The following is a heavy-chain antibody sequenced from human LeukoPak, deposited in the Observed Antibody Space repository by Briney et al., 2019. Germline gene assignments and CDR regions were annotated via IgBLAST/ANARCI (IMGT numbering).Heavy chain of an antibody. V-gene: IGHV3-15*07. CDR3: AKDGFTMVRGVIITQIFDY. J-gene: IGHJ4*02. CDR1: DFTLTNAW. D-gene: IGHD3-10*01. Sequence: PGGSLRLSCAASDFTLTNAWVNWIRQAPGEGLEWVGRIKSKSDGGTTDYAAPVNGRFTISRDDSTNTVYLLMDSLRAEDTAVYYCAKDGFTMVRGVIITQIFDYWGQGTLVTVSS. CDR2: IKSKSDGGTT.